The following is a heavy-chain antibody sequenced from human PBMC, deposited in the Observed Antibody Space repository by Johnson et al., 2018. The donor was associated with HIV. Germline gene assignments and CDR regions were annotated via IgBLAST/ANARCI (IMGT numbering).Heavy chain of an antibody. CDR1: GFTFSRCG. D-gene: IGHD4-23*01. CDR2: IRYDGTTE. CDR3: AKGTGRVTPGAFDI. V-gene: IGHV3-30*02. Sequence: QVQLVESGGGVVQPGGSLRFSCAASGFTFSRCGMHWVRQAPGKGLEWVAFIRYDGTTEYYADSVKGRFTISRDNSKNALNLQMNCLRAEDTAVYYCAKGTGRVTPGAFDIWGQGTIVTVSS. J-gene: IGHJ3*02.